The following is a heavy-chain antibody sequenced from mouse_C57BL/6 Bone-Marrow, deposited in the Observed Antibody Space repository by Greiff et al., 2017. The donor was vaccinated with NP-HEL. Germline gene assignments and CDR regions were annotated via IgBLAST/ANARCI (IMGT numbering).Heavy chain of an antibody. Sequence: QVQLQQSGAELVRPGDSVTLSCKASGYTFTDYEMHWVKQTPVHGLEWIGAIDPETGGTAYNQKLKGKAILTAEKSSSTAYMELRSLTSEDSAVYYCTRSHYDGDYYAMDYWGQGTAVTVSS. CDR2: IDPETGGT. V-gene: IGHV1-15*01. CDR3: TRSHYDGDYYAMDY. J-gene: IGHJ4*01. CDR1: GYTFTDYE. D-gene: IGHD2-3*01.